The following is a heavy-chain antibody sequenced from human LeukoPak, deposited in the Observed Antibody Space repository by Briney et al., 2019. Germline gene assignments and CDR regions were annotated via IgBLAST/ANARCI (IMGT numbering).Heavy chain of an antibody. J-gene: IGHJ4*02. CDR3: ATETNGRHYDY. CDR2: IGPTGSDR. Sequence: GGSLRLSCTASGLTFSTSGFNWVRQAPGKGLQWVASIGPTGSDRYHADSIKGRFTISRDNANNFLYLQMNSLRAEDTAVYYCATETNGRHYDYWGQGTLLTVSS. CDR1: GLTFSTSG. V-gene: IGHV3-21*06. D-gene: IGHD1-14*01.